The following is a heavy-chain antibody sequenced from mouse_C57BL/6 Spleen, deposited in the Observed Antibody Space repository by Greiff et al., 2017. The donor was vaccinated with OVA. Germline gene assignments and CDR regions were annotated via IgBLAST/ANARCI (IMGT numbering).Heavy chain of an antibody. CDR2: IDPEDGDT. Sequence: VQLKQSGAELVRPGASVKLSCTASGFNIKDYYMHWVKQRPEQGLEWIGRIDPEDGDTEYAPKFQGKATMTADTSSKTAYLQLSSLTSEDTAVYYCTRPYGSWFAYWGQGTLVTVSA. V-gene: IGHV14-1*01. CDR3: TRPYGSWFAY. J-gene: IGHJ3*01. D-gene: IGHD1-1*02. CDR1: GFNIKDYY.